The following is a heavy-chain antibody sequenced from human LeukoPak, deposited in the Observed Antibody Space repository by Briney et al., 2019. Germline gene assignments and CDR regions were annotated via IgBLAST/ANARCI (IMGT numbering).Heavy chain of an antibody. CDR3: ARRSSTYYMDV. CDR1: GYSFTSYW. J-gene: IGHJ6*03. D-gene: IGHD2/OR15-2a*01. Sequence: GGSLKISCQGSGYSFTSYWLGWVRQMPGKGLEWVGIIYPGDSDTRYSPSFQGQVTISADKSISTAYLQWSSLKASDTAMYYCARRSSTYYMDVWGKGTTVTVSS. CDR2: IYPGDSDT. V-gene: IGHV5-51*01.